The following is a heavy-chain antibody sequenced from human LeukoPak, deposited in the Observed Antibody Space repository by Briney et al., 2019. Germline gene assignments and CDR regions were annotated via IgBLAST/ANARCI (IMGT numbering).Heavy chain of an antibody. V-gene: IGHV4-59*01. Sequence: SETLSLTCTVSGGSLSSYYWSWIRQPPGKGLEWIGYIYYSGSTNYNTSLKSRVTISVGTSKNQFSLKLSSVTAADTAVYYCARARIAVAGFAFDIWGQGTMVTVSS. CDR1: GGSLSSYY. J-gene: IGHJ3*02. D-gene: IGHD6-19*01. CDR2: IYYSGST. CDR3: ARARIAVAGFAFDI.